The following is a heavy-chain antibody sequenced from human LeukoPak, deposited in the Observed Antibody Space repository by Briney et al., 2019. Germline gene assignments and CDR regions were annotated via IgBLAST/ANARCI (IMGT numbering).Heavy chain of an antibody. D-gene: IGHD2-2*01. V-gene: IGHV3-74*01. CDR3: ARPRGRCSSTSCSPVY. Sequence: GGSLRLSCAASGFTFSSYWMHWVRQAPGKGLVWVSRINSDGSSTSYADSVKGRFTISRDNAKNTLYLQMNSLRAEDTAVYYCARPRGRCSSTSCSPVYWGQGTLVTVSS. CDR1: GFTFSSYW. CDR2: INSDGSST. J-gene: IGHJ4*02.